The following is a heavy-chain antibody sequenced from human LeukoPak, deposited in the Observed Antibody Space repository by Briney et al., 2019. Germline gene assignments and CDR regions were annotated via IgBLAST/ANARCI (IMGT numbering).Heavy chain of an antibody. CDR3: ASPPQYSSSWYLLDY. J-gene: IGHJ4*02. Sequence: GASVKVSCKASGYTFTGYYMHWVRQAPGQGLEWMGWINPNSGGTNYAQKSQGRVTMTRDTSISTAYMELSRLRSDDAAVYYCASPPQYSSSWYLLDYWGQGTLVTVSS. CDR2: INPNSGGT. CDR1: GYTFTGYY. V-gene: IGHV1-2*02. D-gene: IGHD6-13*01.